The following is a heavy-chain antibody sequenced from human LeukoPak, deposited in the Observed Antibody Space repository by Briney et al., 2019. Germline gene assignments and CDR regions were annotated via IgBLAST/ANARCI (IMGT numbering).Heavy chain of an antibody. J-gene: IGHJ4*02. D-gene: IGHD6-13*01. CDR1: GFTFSSYA. CDR2: ISYDGSNK. CDR3: ARDTYSSSYNFDY. V-gene: IGHV3-30-3*01. Sequence: GGSLRLSCAASGFTFSSYAMYWARQAPGKGLEWVAVISYDGSNKYYADSVKGRFTISRDNSKNTLYLQMNSLRAEDTAVYYCARDTYSSSYNFDYWGQGTLVTVSS.